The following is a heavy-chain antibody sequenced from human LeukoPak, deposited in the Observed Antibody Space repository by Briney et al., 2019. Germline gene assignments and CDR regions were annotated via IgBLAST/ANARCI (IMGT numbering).Heavy chain of an antibody. CDR1: GGTFSSYA. V-gene: IGHV1-69*04. J-gene: IGHJ4*02. CDR2: IIPILGIA. Sequence: ASVKVSCKASGGTFSSYAISWVRQAPGQGLEWMGRIIPILGIANYAQKFQGRVTITADKSTSTAYMELSSLRSEDTAVYYCARVLSGSYSPPDYWGQGTLVTVSS. D-gene: IGHD3-10*01. CDR3: ARVLSGSYSPPDY.